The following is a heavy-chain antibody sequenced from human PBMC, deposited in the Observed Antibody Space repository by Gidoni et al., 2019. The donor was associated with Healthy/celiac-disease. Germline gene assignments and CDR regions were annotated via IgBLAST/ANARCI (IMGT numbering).Heavy chain of an antibody. CDR2: IIPIFGTA. Sequence: QVQLVQSGAEVKKPGSSVKVSCKASGGTFSSYAISWVRQAPGQGLEWMGGIIPIFGTANDAQKFQGRVTITADESTSTAYMELSSLRSEDTAVYYCARELDYYGSGSYYNLFDYWGQGTLVTVSS. CDR3: ARELDYYGSGSYYNLFDY. J-gene: IGHJ4*02. V-gene: IGHV1-69*01. D-gene: IGHD3-10*01. CDR1: GGTFSSYA.